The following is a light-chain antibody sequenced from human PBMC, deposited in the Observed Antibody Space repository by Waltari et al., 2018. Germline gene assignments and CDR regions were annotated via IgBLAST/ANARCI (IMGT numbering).Light chain of an antibody. CDR3: QQYDISPLT. V-gene: IGKV3-20*01. Sequence: DIVLTQSPGTLSLSPGERANLSCRASQTVRTTYLAWYQQKPGQAPTLLIYGASSRATGIPDRFSGSGSGTDFSLTISSLEPEDFAVYYCQQYDISPLTFGGGTKVEIK. CDR1: QTVRTTY. J-gene: IGKJ4*01. CDR2: GAS.